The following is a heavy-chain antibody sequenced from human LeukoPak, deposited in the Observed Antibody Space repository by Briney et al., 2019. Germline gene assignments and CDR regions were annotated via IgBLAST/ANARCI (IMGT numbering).Heavy chain of an antibody. CDR3: AKEDSGSFDY. J-gene: IGHJ4*02. CDR1: GFTSSNYG. D-gene: IGHD1-26*01. CDR2: IRYDGSNK. Sequence: GGSLRLSCAASGFTSSNYGMHWVRQAPGKGLEWVAFIRYDGSNKYYADSVKGRFTISRDNSKNTLSLQMNSLRAEDTAVYYCAKEDSGSFDYWGQGTLVTVSS. V-gene: IGHV3-30*02.